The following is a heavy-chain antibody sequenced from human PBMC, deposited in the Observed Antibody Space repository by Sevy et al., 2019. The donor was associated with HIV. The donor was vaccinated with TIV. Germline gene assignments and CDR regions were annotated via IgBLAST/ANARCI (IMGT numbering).Heavy chain of an antibody. J-gene: IGHJ5*02. CDR2: ISYDGSNK. CDR1: GFTFSSYG. V-gene: IGHV3-30*18. D-gene: IGHD2-21*02. Sequence: GGYLRLSCAASGFTFSSYGMHWVRQAPGKGLEWMAVISYDGSNKYYADSVKGRFTISRDNSKNTLYLQMNSLRAEDTPEYYCAQDLVTAYNWFDPWGQGTLVTVSS. CDR3: AQDLVTAYNWFDP.